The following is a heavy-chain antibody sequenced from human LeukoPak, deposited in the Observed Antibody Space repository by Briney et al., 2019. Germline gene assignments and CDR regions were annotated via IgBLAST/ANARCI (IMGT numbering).Heavy chain of an antibody. CDR2: ISWNSGSI. Sequence: GGSLRLSCAASGLTFDDYAMHWVRQAPGKGLEWVSGISWNSGSIGYADSVKGRFTISRDNAKNSLYLQMNSLRAEDTALYYCAKASGSYSFDYWGQGTLVTVSS. J-gene: IGHJ4*02. CDR3: AKASGSYSFDY. D-gene: IGHD1-26*01. V-gene: IGHV3-9*01. CDR1: GLTFDDYA.